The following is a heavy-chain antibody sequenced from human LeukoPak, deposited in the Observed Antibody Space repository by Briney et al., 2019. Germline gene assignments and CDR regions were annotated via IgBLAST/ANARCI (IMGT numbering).Heavy chain of an antibody. V-gene: IGHV4-59*11. Sequence: PSETLSLTCTVSGGSISSHYWSWIRRPPGKGLEWIGYISDSGSTNYNPSLRSRVTMSVDTSKNQFSLKVTPVTAADTAVYYCARVFTPNADYHYYMDVWGKGTTVTVSS. CDR3: ARVFTPNADYHYYMDV. CDR2: ISDSGST. D-gene: IGHD4/OR15-4a*01. J-gene: IGHJ6*03. CDR1: GGSISSHY.